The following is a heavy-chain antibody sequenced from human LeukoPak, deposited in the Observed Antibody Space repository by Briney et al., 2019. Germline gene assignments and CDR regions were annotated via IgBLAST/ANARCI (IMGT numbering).Heavy chain of an antibody. Sequence: ASVNVSCKPSGYTFTIYGISWVRQAPGQGLEWMGLISAYGKTNYAQNLQGRVTMGTDTSTSTAYMELRSLRSDDTAVYYCARGIIGYYFDYWGQGTLVTVSS. V-gene: IGHV1-18*01. CDR3: ARGIIGYYFDY. J-gene: IGHJ4*02. CDR2: ISAYGKT. CDR1: GYTFTIYG. D-gene: IGHD2-15*01.